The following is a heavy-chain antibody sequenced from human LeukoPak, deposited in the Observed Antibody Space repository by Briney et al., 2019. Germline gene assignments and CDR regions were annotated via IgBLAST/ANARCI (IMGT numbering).Heavy chain of an antibody. CDR2: VYYSGST. J-gene: IGHJ6*03. CDR3: ARGRKPPRGALKTFYYYYMDV. D-gene: IGHD1-14*01. CDR1: GDSFSTYY. V-gene: IGHV4-59*01. Sequence: SETLSLTCTVSGDSFSTYYWTWIRQPPGKELEWIGNVYYSGSTTYNPSLQSRVTISVDTSKIQFSLRLTSVTAADTAAYYCARGRKPPRGALKTFYYYYMDVWGTGTTVTVSS.